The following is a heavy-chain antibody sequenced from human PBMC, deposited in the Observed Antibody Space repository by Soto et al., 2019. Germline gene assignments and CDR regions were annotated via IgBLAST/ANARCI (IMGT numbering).Heavy chain of an antibody. CDR3: AREYCSRTSCYGVDY. CDR2: ISTYNSDT. D-gene: IGHD2-2*01. V-gene: IGHV1-18*01. J-gene: IGHJ4*02. CDR1: GYTFSTYG. Sequence: QVQLVQSGTEVKKPGASVKVSCRASGYTFSTYGISWVRQAPGHGPEWMGWISTYNSDTKYAEKVQGRVTMTTDTSTTTAYMELRSLISDDTGVYYCAREYCSRTSCYGVDYWGQGTLVTVSS.